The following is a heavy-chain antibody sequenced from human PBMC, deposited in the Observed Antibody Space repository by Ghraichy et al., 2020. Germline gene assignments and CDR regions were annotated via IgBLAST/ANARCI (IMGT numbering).Heavy chain of an antibody. CDR1: GGSISSGSYY. CDR3: AREQWLISAYFDY. Sequence: LRLSCTVSGGSISSGSYYWSWIRQPAGKGLEWIGRIYTGGSTNYNPSLKSRVTASVDTSKNQFSLKLSSVTAADTAVYYCAREQWLISAYFDYWGQGTLVTVSS. CDR2: IYTGGST. J-gene: IGHJ4*02. V-gene: IGHV4-61*02. D-gene: IGHD6-19*01.